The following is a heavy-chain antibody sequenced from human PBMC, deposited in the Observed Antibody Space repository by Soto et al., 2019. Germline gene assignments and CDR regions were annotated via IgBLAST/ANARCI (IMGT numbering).Heavy chain of an antibody. D-gene: IGHD6-13*01. J-gene: IGHJ6*02. Sequence: GESLKISCKGSGYSFTTYWIGWVRQRPGKGLEWMGIIYPGDSDTRYSPSFQGQVSISADKSISTAYLQWSSLKASDTAMYYCARHITGLEAVDFYHGMDVWGQGTKVTVSS. CDR2: IYPGDSDT. CDR1: GYSFTTYW. V-gene: IGHV5-51*01. CDR3: ARHITGLEAVDFYHGMDV.